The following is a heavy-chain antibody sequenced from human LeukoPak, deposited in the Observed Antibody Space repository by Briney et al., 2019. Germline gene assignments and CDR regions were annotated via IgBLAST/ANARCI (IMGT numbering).Heavy chain of an antibody. CDR3: ARRYCSGGSCYDDY. CDR1: GFTFSSYG. J-gene: IGHJ4*02. D-gene: IGHD2-15*01. CDR2: IHHDGSNK. Sequence: GGSLRLSCAASGFTFSSYGMHWVRQAPGKGLDWVAFIHHDGSNKYYADSVRGRFTISRDNAKNSLYLQMNSLRAEDTALYYCARRYCSGGSCYDDYWGQGTLVTVSS. V-gene: IGHV3-30*02.